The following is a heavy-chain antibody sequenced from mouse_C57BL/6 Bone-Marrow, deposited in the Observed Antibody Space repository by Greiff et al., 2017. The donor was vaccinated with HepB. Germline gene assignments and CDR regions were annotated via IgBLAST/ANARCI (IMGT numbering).Heavy chain of an antibody. CDR3: TTLQLTPEFAY. V-gene: IGHV14-4*01. J-gene: IGHJ3*01. CDR1: GFNIKDDY. D-gene: IGHD3-2*02. CDR2: IDPENGDT. Sequence: EVKLQESGAELVRPGASVKLSCTASGFNIKDDYMHWVKQMPEQGLEWIGWIDPENGDTEYASKFQGKATITADTSSNTAYLQLSSLTSEDTAVYYCTTLQLTPEFAYWGQGTLVTVSA.